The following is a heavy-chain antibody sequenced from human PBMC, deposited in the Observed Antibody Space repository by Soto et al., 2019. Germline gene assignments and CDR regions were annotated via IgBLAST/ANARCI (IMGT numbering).Heavy chain of an antibody. D-gene: IGHD3-3*01. CDR1: GFTFSSYG. J-gene: IGHJ6*02. CDR3: ARETLTIFGVVPMDV. V-gene: IGHV3-33*08. CDR2: IWFDGSNQ. Sequence: GGSLRLSCAASGFTFSSYGMHWVRQAPGKGLEWVAVIWFDGSNQQYADSVKGRFTISRDNSKNTLYLQMNSLRAEDTAVYYCARETLTIFGVVPMDVWGQGTTVTVSS.